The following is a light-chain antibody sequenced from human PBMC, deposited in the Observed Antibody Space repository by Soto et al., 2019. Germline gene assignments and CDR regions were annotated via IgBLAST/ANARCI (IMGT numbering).Light chain of an antibody. Sequence: EILLTQSPGILSLSPGERATLSCRASQSVRSSFLAWYQQKPGQAPRLLIYDTSNRATGIPARFSGSGSGTDFTLTISSLEREDFAVYYCQQRSNWPLTFGGGTKVDIK. J-gene: IGKJ4*01. CDR2: DTS. CDR3: QQRSNWPLT. V-gene: IGKV3-11*01. CDR1: QSVRSSF.